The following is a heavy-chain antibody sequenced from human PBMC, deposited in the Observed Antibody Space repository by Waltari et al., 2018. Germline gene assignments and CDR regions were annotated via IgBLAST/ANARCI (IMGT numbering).Heavy chain of an antibody. J-gene: IGHJ4*02. CDR2: IYWNDDK. V-gene: IGHV2-5*01. Sequence: QITLKESGPTLVKPTQTLTLTCTFSGFSLSTSGVGVGWIRQPPGKALEWLALIYWNDDKRYSPSLKSRLTITKDTSKNQVVLTMTNMDPVDTATYYCARYDNYGDYEDYFDYWGQGTLVTVSS. CDR1: GFSLSTSGVG. CDR3: ARYDNYGDYEDYFDY. D-gene: IGHD4-17*01.